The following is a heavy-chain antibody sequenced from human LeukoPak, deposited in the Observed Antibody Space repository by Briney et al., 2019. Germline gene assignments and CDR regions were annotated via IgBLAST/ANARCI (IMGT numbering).Heavy chain of an antibody. V-gene: IGHV1-18*01. D-gene: IGHD3-16*01. Sequence: ASVKVSCKASGYTFTSYGISWVRQAPGQGLEWMGWISAYNGNTNYAQKLQGRVTMTTDTSTSTAYMELRSLRSDDTAVYYCARDGHSRLYYYYYMDVWGKGTTVTVSS. J-gene: IGHJ6*03. CDR2: ISAYNGNT. CDR1: GYTFTSYG. CDR3: ARDGHSRLYYYYYMDV.